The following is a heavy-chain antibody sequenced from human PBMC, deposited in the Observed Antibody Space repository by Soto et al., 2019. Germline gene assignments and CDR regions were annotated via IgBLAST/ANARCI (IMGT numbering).Heavy chain of an antibody. V-gene: IGHV1-18*01. CDR1: GYTFTSYG. Sequence: GASVKVSCKASGYTFTSYGISWVRQAPGQGLEWMGWISAYNGNTNYAQKLQGRVTMTTDTSTSTAYMELRSLRSDDTAVYYCARDIRTGYYIYYYYYYMDVWGKGTTVTVSS. CDR2: ISAYNGNT. J-gene: IGHJ6*03. CDR3: ARDIRTGYYIYYYYYYMDV. D-gene: IGHD3-9*01.